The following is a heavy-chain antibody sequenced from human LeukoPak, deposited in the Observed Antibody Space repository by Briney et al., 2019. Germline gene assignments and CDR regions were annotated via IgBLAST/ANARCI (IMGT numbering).Heavy chain of an antibody. V-gene: IGHV3-23*01. D-gene: IGHD2-8*01. CDR3: AKGRGHCIDGVCHNYYYMDV. J-gene: IGHJ6*03. CDR1: GFNFSNYS. CDR2: ICGSGGST. Sequence: GGSLRLSCVASGFNFSNYSVTWVRQAPGKGLEWVSSICGSGGSTDCADSVKGRFTISRDNAKNTLYLQMNSLGADDTAVYYCAKGRGHCIDGVCHNYYYMDVWGKGTTVTVSS.